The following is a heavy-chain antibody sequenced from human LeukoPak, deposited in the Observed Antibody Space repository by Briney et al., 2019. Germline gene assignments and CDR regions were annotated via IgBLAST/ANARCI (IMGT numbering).Heavy chain of an antibody. J-gene: IGHJ3*02. CDR3: ARLPRYYDSSPTGAFDI. CDR1: GYSFTSYW. CDR2: IYPGDSDT. V-gene: IGHV5-51*01. D-gene: IGHD3-22*01. Sequence: GESLKISCKGSGYSFTSYWIGWERQMPGKGLEWMGIIYPGDSDTRYSPSFQGQVTISADKSISTAYLQWSSLKASDTAMYYCARLPRYYDSSPTGAFDIWGQGTMVTVSS.